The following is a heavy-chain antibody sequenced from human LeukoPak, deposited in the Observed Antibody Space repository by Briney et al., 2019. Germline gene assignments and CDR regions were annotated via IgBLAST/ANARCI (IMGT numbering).Heavy chain of an antibody. CDR1: GGSFSGYY. CDR2: INHSGST. J-gene: IGHJ5*02. CDR3: ARDSRTTDIAL. Sequence: PSETLSLTCAVYGGSFSGYYWNWIRQPPGEGLEWIGEINHSGSTNYNPSLKSRVTISVDTSKNQFSLKLSSVTAADTAVYYCARDSRTTDIALWGQGTLVTVSS. V-gene: IGHV4-34*01. D-gene: IGHD1-1*01.